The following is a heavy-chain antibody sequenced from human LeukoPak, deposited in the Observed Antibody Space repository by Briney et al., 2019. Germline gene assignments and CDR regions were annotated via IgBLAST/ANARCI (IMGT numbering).Heavy chain of an antibody. CDR3: ASSGTVSYGNAFDI. J-gene: IGHJ3*02. CDR1: GYTFTGYY. V-gene: IGHV1-2*02. Sequence: GASVKVSCKASGYTFTGYYIHWVRQAPGQGLEWVGWINPDSGGTHYAQKFQGTVTLTRDTSISTAYMELSSLKSDDTAVYYCASSGTVSYGNAFDIWGQGTMVTVSS. D-gene: IGHD5-18*01. CDR2: INPDSGGT.